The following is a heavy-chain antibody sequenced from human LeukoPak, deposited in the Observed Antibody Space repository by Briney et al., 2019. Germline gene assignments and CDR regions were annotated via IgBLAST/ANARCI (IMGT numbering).Heavy chain of an antibody. CDR3: ARELITTSTRNFDY. J-gene: IGHJ4*02. CDR1: GYTFTGYY. D-gene: IGHD2-8*01. CDR2: INPNSGGT. Sequence: ASVKVSCKASGYTFTGYYMHWLRQAPGQGLEWMGWINPNSGGTNYAQKFQGRVTMTRDTSISTAYMELSRLRSDDTAVYYCARELITTSTRNFDYWGQGTLVTVSA. V-gene: IGHV1-2*02.